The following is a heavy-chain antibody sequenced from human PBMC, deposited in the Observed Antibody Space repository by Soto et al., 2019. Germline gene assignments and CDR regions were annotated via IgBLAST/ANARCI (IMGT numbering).Heavy chain of an antibody. CDR1: GLTFSSYA. CDR3: AKGSSGWYERFDY. J-gene: IGHJ4*02. D-gene: IGHD6-19*01. Sequence: EVQLLESGGGLVQPGGSLRLSCAASGLTFSSYAMSWVRQAPGKGLEWDSAISGSGGSTYYADSVKGRFTISRDNSKATRYLQMHSLRAEDTAVYYCAKGSSGWYERFDYWGQGTMVTVSS. CDR2: ISGSGGST. V-gene: IGHV3-23*01.